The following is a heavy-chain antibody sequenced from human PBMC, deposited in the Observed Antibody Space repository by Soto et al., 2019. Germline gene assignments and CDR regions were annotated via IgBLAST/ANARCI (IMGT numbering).Heavy chain of an antibody. CDR1: GFSLSNARRG. J-gene: IGHJ6*03. CDR3: ARAYYDSWNSSYYHYMDV. CDR2: ISSNDEK. Sequence: QVTLKESGPVLVKPTETLTLTCTVSGFSLSNARRGVSWIRQSPGRALEWLAHISSNDEKSYSTCLKPRLTIPKDTSKSQLVLIMTNMGPVDTATYYCARAYYDSWNSSYYHYMDVWGKGTTVTVSS. V-gene: IGHV2-26*01. D-gene: IGHD3-3*01.